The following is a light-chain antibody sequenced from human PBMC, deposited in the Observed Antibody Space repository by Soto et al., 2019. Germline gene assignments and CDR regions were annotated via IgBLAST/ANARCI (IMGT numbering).Light chain of an antibody. Sequence: QAVVTQEPSLTVSPGGTVTLTCGSSTGTVTSGHYPYWFQQKPGQAPRALIYDTSNKHSWTPARFSGSLLGGKAALTLSDAQPEDEAEYYCLLSYSGARLYVFGTGTKVTVL. CDR1: TGTVTSGHY. V-gene: IGLV7-46*01. J-gene: IGLJ1*01. CDR3: LLSYSGARLYV. CDR2: DTS.